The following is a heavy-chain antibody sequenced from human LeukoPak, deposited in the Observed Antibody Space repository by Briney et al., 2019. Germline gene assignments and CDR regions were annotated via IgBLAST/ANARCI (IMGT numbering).Heavy chain of an antibody. J-gene: IGHJ4*02. CDR1: GYTFTSYY. CDR2: INPSGGST. V-gene: IGHV1-46*01. Sequence: ASVKVSCKASGYTFTSYYMHWVRQAPGQGLEWMGIINPSGGSTSYAQKFQGRVTMTRNTSISTAYMELSSLRSEDTAVYYCARSLLELQYYGSGSYNDYWGQGTLVTVSS. CDR3: ARSLLELQYYGSGSYNDY. D-gene: IGHD3-10*01.